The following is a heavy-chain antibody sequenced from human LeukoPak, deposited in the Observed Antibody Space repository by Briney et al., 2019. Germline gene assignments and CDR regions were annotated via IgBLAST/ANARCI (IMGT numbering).Heavy chain of an antibody. CDR1: GGTFSSYA. D-gene: IGHD1-1*01. J-gene: IGHJ4*02. CDR2: ISYDGSNK. CDR3: ARSGTGDSDY. V-gene: IGHV3-30-3*01. Sequence: SCKASGGTFSSYAMHWVRQAPGKGLEWVAVISYDGSNKYYADSVKGRFTISRDNSKNTLYLQMNSLRAEDTAVYYCARSGTGDSDYWGQGTLVTVSS.